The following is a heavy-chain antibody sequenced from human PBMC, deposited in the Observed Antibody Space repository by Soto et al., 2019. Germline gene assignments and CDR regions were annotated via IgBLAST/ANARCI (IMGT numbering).Heavy chain of an antibody. D-gene: IGHD6-25*01. CDR3: VRDRYSSAGWFDP. V-gene: IGHV6-1*01. CDR2: TYNRSRFFS. Sequence: PSQTLSLTCAISGDSVSSYSAAWNWIRQSPSGGLEWLGRTYNRSRFFSDYAESVKSRIIINPDTSKNKFSLQLKSVTPEDTAVYYCVRDRYSSAGWFDPWGQGTPVTVSS. J-gene: IGHJ5*02. CDR1: GDSVSSYSAA.